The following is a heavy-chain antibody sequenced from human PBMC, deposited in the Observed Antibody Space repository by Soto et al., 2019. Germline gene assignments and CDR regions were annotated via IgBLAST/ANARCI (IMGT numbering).Heavy chain of an antibody. J-gene: IGHJ5*02. V-gene: IGHV4-31*03. CDR3: ASVGGNQMLVWIDP. CDR2: IYHSGTT. D-gene: IGHD2-2*01. Sequence: QVQLQESGPGLVKPSQTLSLTCTVSGGSISSGGYYCSGIRQHPGKGLEWIGYIYHSGTTYYNPSLTSRVTISVDTSKHQFPPTLTAGTAEYTAVYYCASVGGNQMLVWIDPWGKGTMLTVSS. CDR1: GGSISSGGYY.